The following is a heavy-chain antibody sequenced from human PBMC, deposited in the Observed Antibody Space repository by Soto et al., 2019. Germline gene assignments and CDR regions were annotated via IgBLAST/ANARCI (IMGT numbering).Heavy chain of an antibody. J-gene: IGHJ5*02. CDR3: ARAVLIPAARFDP. V-gene: IGHV4-31*03. CDR1: GGSISSGAYY. CDR2: IYYSGST. D-gene: IGHD2-2*01. Sequence: QVQLQESGPGLVKPSQTLSLTYTVSGGSISSGAYYWSWIRQHPGKGLEWIGYIYYSGSTYYNPSLKSRVTISVDTSKNQFSLKLSSVTAADTAVYYCARAVLIPAARFDPWGQGTLVTVSS.